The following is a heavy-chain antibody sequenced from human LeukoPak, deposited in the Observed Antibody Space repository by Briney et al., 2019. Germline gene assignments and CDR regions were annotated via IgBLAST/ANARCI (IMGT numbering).Heavy chain of an antibody. CDR2: ISAYNGNT. CDR3: ARRLGGWFVDY. D-gene: IGHD6-19*01. J-gene: IGHJ4*02. CDR1: GYTFTSYG. V-gene: IGHV1-18*01. Sequence: ASVKVSCKASGYTFTSYGVSWVRQAPGQGLEWMGWISAYNGNTNYAQKLQGRVTMTRDVSTSTVYMELSSLRSEDTAVYYCARRLGGWFVDYWGQGTLVTVSS.